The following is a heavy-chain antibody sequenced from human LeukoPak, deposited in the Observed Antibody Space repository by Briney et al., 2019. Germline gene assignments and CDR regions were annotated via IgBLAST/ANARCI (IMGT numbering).Heavy chain of an antibody. D-gene: IGHD6-13*01. Sequence: PGGSLRLSCAVSGFSVRTNFMSWVRQAPGKGLEWVSVIFTGGGTDHADSVKGRFTISRDNSKNTLYLQMNSLRAEDTAVYYCAKDRPYITSWYGAGDYWGQGTLVTVSS. V-gene: IGHV3-53*01. CDR3: AKDRPYITSWYGAGDY. CDR2: IFTGGGT. J-gene: IGHJ4*02. CDR1: GFSVRTNF.